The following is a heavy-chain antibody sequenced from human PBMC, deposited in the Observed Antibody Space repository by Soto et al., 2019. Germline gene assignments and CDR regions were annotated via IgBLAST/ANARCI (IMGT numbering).Heavy chain of an antibody. CDR3: VKSPTPNYYYYYGMDV. J-gene: IGHJ6*02. CDR2: ISSNGGST. V-gene: IGHV3-64D*06. Sequence: XGSLILSCSASGFTCSSYAMHWVRQAPGKGLEYVSAISSNGGSTYYADSVKGRFTISRDNSKNTLYLQMSSLRAEDTAVYYCVKSPTPNYYYYYGMDVWGQGTTVTVS. CDR1: GFTCSSYA.